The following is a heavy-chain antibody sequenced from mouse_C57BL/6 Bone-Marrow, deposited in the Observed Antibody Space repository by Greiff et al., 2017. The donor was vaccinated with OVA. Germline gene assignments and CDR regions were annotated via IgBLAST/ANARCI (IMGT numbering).Heavy chain of an antibody. D-gene: IGHD2-5*01. CDR2: IDPENGDT. V-gene: IGHV14-4*01. Sequence: VQLQQSGAELVRPGASVKLSCTASGFNIKDDYMHWVKQRPEQGLEWIGWIDPENGDTEYASKFQGKATITADTSSNTAYLQLSSLTSEDTAVYYCTTDYSNLWFAYWGQGTLVTVSA. CDR1: GFNIKDDY. J-gene: IGHJ3*01. CDR3: TTDYSNLWFAY.